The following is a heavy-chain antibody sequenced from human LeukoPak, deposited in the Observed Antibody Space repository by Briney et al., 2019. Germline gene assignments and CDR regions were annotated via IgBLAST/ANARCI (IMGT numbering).Heavy chain of an antibody. D-gene: IGHD6-19*01. Sequence: GGSLRLSCAASGFNISSNSMTWVRQAPGMGLDWVSIIYSGGRTYYADSVKGRFTVSRHNSKNTLFLQMNSLRPEDTAVYYCARGHSSGWYPECWGQGTLVTVSS. CDR2: IYSGGRT. V-gene: IGHV3-53*04. CDR3: ARGHSSGWYPEC. CDR1: GFNISSNS. J-gene: IGHJ4*02.